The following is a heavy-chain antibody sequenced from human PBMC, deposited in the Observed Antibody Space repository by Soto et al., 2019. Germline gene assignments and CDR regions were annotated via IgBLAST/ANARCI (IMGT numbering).Heavy chain of an antibody. CDR1: GFTFSSYG. CDR2: ISYDGSNK. Sequence: GGSLRLSCAASGFTFSSYGMHWVRQAPGKGLEWVAVISYDGSNKYYADSVKGRFTISRDNSKNTLYLQMNSLRAEDTAVYYCAKASGSYYGPFDYWGQGTLVTV. CDR3: AKASGSYYGPFDY. V-gene: IGHV3-30*18. D-gene: IGHD1-26*01. J-gene: IGHJ4*02.